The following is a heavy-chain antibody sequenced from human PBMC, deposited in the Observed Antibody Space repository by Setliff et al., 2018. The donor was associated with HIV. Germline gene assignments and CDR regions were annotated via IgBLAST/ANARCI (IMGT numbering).Heavy chain of an antibody. J-gene: IGHJ6*03. CDR3: ARDATSEGYMDV. Sequence: PSETLSLTCTVSGGSISSGNYYWSWIRQPAGKGLEWIGHISTSGRTNYNPSLMSRLTISVDTSKNQFSLKLSSVTAADTAVYYCARDATSEGYMDVWGKGTTVTVSS. CDR1: GGSISSGNYY. CDR2: ISTSGRT. V-gene: IGHV4-61*09.